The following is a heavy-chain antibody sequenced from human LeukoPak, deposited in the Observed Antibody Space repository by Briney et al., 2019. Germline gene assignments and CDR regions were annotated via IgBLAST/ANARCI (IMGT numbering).Heavy chain of an antibody. J-gene: IGHJ6*02. Sequence: PGGSLRLSCAASGFTFSSYAMHWVRQAPGKGLEWVAVISYDGSNKYYADSVKGRFTISRDNSKNTLYLQMNSLRAEDTAVYYCAREISVAGFYYYGMDVWGQGTTVTVSS. CDR1: GFTFSSYA. CDR3: AREISVAGFYYYGMDV. CDR2: ISYDGSNK. D-gene: IGHD6-19*01. V-gene: IGHV3-30-3*01.